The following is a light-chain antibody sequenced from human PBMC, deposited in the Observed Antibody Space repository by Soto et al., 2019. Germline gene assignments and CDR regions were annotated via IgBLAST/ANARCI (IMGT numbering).Light chain of an antibody. CDR2: GAS. CDR1: QRVSSSY. J-gene: IGKJ4*01. V-gene: IGKV3-15*01. CDR3: QQYNSWPPT. Sequence: EIVLTQSPGTLSLSPGERATLSCRTSQRVSSSYIAWYQQKPGQAPRLVIYGASTRATGIPARFSGSGSGTEFTLAISSLQSEDFAVYYCQQYNSWPPTFGGGTKVEIK.